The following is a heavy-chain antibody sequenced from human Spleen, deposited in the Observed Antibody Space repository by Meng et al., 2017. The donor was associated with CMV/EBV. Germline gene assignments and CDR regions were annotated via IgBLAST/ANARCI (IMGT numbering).Heavy chain of an antibody. V-gene: IGHV4-34*01. Sequence: YAGESGSFSGCYWTWVRQTPGKGLEWIGDINHSGDSGYTPSLAGRVTTSVDTSKNRFSLGVSSVTAADTAVNYCARGHRGRSGHFDYWGQGTLVTVSS. J-gene: IGHJ4*02. CDR1: SGSFSGCY. CDR2: INHSGDS. CDR3: ARGHRGRSGHFDY.